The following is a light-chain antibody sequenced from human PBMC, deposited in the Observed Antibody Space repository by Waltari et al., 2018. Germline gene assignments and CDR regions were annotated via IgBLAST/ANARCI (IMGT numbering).Light chain of an antibody. CDR1: SNDVGNSKH. Sequence: QPALTQPASVSGSPGQSITISCTGTSNDVGNSKHVCWYQQHPGKAPKLIISGVTGRPSGVPDRVSGSKSGNTASLTISGLQAEDDADYYCLSYTSSITFVFGGGTKLSVL. CDR3: LSYTSSITFV. J-gene: IGLJ2*01. V-gene: IGLV2-23*02. CDR2: GVT.